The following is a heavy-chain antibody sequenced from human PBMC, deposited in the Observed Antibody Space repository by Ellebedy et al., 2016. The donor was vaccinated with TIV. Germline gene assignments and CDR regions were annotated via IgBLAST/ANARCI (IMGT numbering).Heavy chain of an antibody. Sequence: AASVKVSCKASGYTFGDYFLHWVRQAPGQGLEWMAWINLKNGAANYAQRFQGRVTMSRDTSINIAYMEVNRLTFDDTAIYYCARGGVTGASDYWGQGTLVTVSS. V-gene: IGHV1-2*02. D-gene: IGHD1-1*01. CDR1: GYTFGDYF. J-gene: IGHJ4*02. CDR2: INLKNGAA. CDR3: ARGGVTGASDY.